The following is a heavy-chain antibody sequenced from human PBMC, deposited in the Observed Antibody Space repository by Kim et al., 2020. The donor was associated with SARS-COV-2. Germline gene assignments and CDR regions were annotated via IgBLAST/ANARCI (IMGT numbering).Heavy chain of an antibody. CDR1: GFNFNDYA. J-gene: IGHJ4*02. D-gene: IGHD3-10*01. CDR2: ISWNDGSI. V-gene: IGHV3-9*01. Sequence: GGSLRLSCAASGFNFNDYAMHWVRQAPGRGLEWVSGISWNDGSIHYADSVKGRFIISRDNAENSLYLQMNGLRIEDTAFYYCAKASGPAYGAALYYFDHWGQGTLVTVSS. CDR3: AKASGPAYGAALYYFDH.